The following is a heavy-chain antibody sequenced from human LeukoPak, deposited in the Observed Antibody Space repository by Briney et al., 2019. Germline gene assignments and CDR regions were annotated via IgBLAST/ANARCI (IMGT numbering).Heavy chain of an antibody. V-gene: IGHV4-30-2*01. Sequence: PSETLSLTCAVSGGSISSGGYSWSWIRQPPGKGLEWIGYIYHSGSTYYNPSLKSRVTISVDRSKNQFSLKLSSVTAADTAVYYCASLANSGSYYIDYWGQGTLVTVSS. CDR3: ASLANSGSYYIDY. J-gene: IGHJ4*02. D-gene: IGHD1-26*01. CDR1: GGSISSGGYS. CDR2: IYHSGST.